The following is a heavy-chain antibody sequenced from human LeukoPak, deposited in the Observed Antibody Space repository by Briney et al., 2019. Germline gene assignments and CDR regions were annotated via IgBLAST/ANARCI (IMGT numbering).Heavy chain of an antibody. CDR3: ARGPTHYGARRFDP. CDR1: GGSFSGYY. Sequence: PSETLSLTCAVYGGSFSGYYWSWIRQPPGKGLEWIGEINHSGSTNYNPSLKSRVTISVDTSKNQFSLKLSSVTAADTAVYYCARGPTHYGARRFDPWGQGTLVTVSS. D-gene: IGHD4-17*01. V-gene: IGHV4-34*01. CDR2: INHSGST. J-gene: IGHJ5*02.